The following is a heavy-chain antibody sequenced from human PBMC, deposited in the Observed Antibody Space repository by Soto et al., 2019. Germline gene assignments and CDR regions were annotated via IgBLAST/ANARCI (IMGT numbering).Heavy chain of an antibody. V-gene: IGHV3-11*01. J-gene: IGHJ6*04. Sequence: PSGSLRLSCAASGFTFSDYYMSWIRQSPGKVLECVSYISSSGSTIYYADSVKGRFTISRDNAKNSLYLQIKRLRAEDTAVYYCARDGTGTTGMDVWGKGNTVTVSS. CDR1: GFTFSDYY. D-gene: IGHD1-1*01. CDR2: ISSSGSTI. CDR3: ARDGTGTTGMDV.